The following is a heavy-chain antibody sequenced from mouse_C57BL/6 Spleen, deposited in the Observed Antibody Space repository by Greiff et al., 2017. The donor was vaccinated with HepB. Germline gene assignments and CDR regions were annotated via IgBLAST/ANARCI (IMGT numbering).Heavy chain of an antibody. CDR1: GYTFTDHT. Sequence: QVQLQQSDAELVKPGASVKISCKVSGYTFTDHTIHWMKQRPEQGLEWIGYIYPRDGSTNYNEKFKGKAPLTADKSSSTATMQLNSLTSEAAAVSFFSSDYYGSSLAWFAYWGPGTLVTVSA. CDR3: SSDYYGSSLAWFAY. D-gene: IGHD1-1*01. CDR2: IYPRDGST. V-gene: IGHV1-78*01. J-gene: IGHJ3*01.